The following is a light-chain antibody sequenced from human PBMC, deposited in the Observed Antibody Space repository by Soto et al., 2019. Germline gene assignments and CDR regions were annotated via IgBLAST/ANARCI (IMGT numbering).Light chain of an antibody. CDR3: SSYTSSNTLV. CDR2: EVS. V-gene: IGLV2-14*01. J-gene: IGLJ2*01. CDR1: SSDVGAYNY. Sequence: QSALTQPASVSGSPGQSITISCTGTSSDVGAYNYVSWYQQHPGKAPKLMIFEVSDRPSGVSNRVSGSKSGNTASLTIPGLQDEDEADYYCSSYTSSNTLVFGGGTKLTVL.